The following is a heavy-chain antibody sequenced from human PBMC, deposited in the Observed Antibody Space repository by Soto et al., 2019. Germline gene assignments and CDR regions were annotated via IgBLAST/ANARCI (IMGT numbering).Heavy chain of an antibody. CDR3: ARGSTVAAILFDY. J-gene: IGHJ4*02. CDR1: GGSISSGDYY. CDR2: IYYSGST. Sequence: SETLSLTCTVSGGSISSGDYYWGWIRQPPGKGLEWIGYIYYSGSTYYNPSLKSRVIISVDTSKNQFSLKLSSVTAADTAVYYCARGSTVAAILFDYWGQGTLVTVSS. V-gene: IGHV4-31*03. D-gene: IGHD2-15*01.